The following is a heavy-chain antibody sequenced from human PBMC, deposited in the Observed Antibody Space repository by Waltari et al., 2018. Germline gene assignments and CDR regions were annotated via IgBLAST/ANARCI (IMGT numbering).Heavy chain of an antibody. CDR1: GFTFSSYE. CDR3: ARVLQINNFLEWLSYYYYGMDV. J-gene: IGHJ6*02. V-gene: IGHV3-48*03. CDR2: ISSSGSTI. Sequence: EVQLVESGGGLVQPGGSLRLSCAASGFTFSSYEMNWVRQAPGKGLEWVSYISSSGSTIYYADSGKGRFTISRDNAKNSLYLQMNSLRAEDTAVYYCARVLQINNFLEWLSYYYYGMDVWGQGTTVTVSS. D-gene: IGHD3-3*01.